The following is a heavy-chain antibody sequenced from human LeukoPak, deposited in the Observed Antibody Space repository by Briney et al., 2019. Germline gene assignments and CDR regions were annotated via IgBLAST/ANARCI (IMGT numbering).Heavy chain of an antibody. CDR1: GFTFSAFW. Sequence: GGSLRLSCAASGFTFSAFWMSWVRQAPGKGLEWVASIKVDGSDKYYVDPVKGRFTIARDKAKSSLFLQMSSLRVEDTAVYYCTRAGRSFDYWGQGALVTISS. V-gene: IGHV3-7*01. J-gene: IGHJ4*02. CDR3: TRAGRSFDY. CDR2: IKVDGSDK.